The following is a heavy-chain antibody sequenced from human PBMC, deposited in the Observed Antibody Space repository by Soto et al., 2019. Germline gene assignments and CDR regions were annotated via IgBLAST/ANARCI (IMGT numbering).Heavy chain of an antibody. CDR3: ARTSVNWGSRGLVDY. D-gene: IGHD7-27*01. CDR2: LYWDDDK. Sequence: QITLKESGPTLVKPTQTLTLTCTFSGFSLSTSGVGVGWIRQPPGKALEWLAFLYWDDDKRYSPSLKSRLTIPKDTSKNQVLLTMTNMDPVDTATYYCARTSVNWGSRGLVDYWGQGTLDTVAS. J-gene: IGHJ4*02. V-gene: IGHV2-5*02. CDR1: GFSLSTSGVG.